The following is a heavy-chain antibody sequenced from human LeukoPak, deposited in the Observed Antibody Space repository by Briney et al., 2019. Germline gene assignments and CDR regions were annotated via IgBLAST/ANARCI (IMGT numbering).Heavy chain of an antibody. CDR2: IIPIFGTA. D-gene: IGHD2-2*01. V-gene: IGHV1-69*13. CDR1: GGTFSSYA. J-gene: IGHJ4*02. CDR3: ASEGPLPAANDY. Sequence: SVKVSCXASGGTFSSYAISWVRQAPGQGLEWMGGIIPIFGTANYAQKFQGRVTITADESTSTAYMELSSLRSEDTAVYYCASEGPLPAANDYWGQGTLVTVSS.